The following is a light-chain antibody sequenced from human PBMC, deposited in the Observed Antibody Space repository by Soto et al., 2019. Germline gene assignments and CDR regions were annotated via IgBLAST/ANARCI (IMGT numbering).Light chain of an antibody. CDR2: GAS. CDR1: HSVSSRY. J-gene: IGKJ2*01. CDR3: LQYGSSPPYT. Sequence: EIVLTQSPGTLSLSPGERATLSCRASHSVSSRYLAWYQQRPGQAPRLLIYGASSRATGIPDRFSGSGSGTDFTLTISRLEPEDFAVYYCLQYGSSPPYTFGQGTKLEIK. V-gene: IGKV3-20*01.